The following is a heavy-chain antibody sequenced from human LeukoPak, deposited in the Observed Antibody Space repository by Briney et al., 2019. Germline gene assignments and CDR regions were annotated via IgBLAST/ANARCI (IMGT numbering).Heavy chain of an antibody. D-gene: IGHD3-3*01. CDR3: ARAPPVGEDYYYYYYMDV. V-gene: IGHV4-59*01. J-gene: IGHJ6*03. CDR1: GGSISIYY. Sequence: PSETLSLTCTVSGGSISIYYWSWIRQPPGKGLEWIGYIYYSGSTNYNPSLKSRVTISVDTSKNQFSLKLSSVTAADTAVYYCARAPPVGEDYYYYYYMDVWGKGTTVTVSS. CDR2: IYYSGST.